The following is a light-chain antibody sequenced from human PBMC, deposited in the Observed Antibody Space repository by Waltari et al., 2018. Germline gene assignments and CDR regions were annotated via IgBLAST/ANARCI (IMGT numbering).Light chain of an antibody. J-gene: IGKJ1*01. Sequence: EIVLTQSPGTLSLSPGESATRSCRTSSRVTRALAWYQQKPGQAPRLLIYGASNRATGIPDRFSGSGSGTDFSLTISSLEPEDFAVYYCQHYLRLPVTFGQGTKVEVK. CDR2: GAS. CDR1: SRVTRA. CDR3: QHYLRLPVT. V-gene: IGKV3-20*01.